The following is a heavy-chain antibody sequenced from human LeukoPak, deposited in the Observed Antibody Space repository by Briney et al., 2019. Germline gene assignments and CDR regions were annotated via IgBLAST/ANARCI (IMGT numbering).Heavy chain of an antibody. J-gene: IGHJ4*02. CDR2: ISGSGGST. CDR1: GFTFSSYA. D-gene: IGHD5-24*01. V-gene: IGHV3-23*01. CDR3: AARREMATDQFDY. Sequence: PGGSLRLSCAASGFTFSSYAMSWVRQAPGKGLEWVSAISGSGGSTYYADSVKGRFTISRDNSKNTLYLQMNSLRAEDTAVYYCAARREMATDQFDYWGQGTLVTVSS.